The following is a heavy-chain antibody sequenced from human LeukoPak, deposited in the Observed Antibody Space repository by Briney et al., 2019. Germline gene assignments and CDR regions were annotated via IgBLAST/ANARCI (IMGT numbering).Heavy chain of an antibody. CDR1: GYSFTSSW. CDR2: INPGDSDT. D-gene: IGHD3-22*01. CDR3: ARAVGYYYDSSGYYPDY. J-gene: IGHJ4*02. Sequence: GESLKISCQASGYSFTSSWIGWARQMPGKGLEWMAIINPGDSDTRYSPSFQGQVTISADKSISTAYLQWSSLKASDTAMYYCARAVGYYYDSSGYYPDYWGQGTLVTVSS. V-gene: IGHV5-51*01.